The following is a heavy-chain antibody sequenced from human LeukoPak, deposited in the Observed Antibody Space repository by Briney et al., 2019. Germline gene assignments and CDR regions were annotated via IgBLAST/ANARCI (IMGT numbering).Heavy chain of an antibody. CDR3: ARDHCSGGSCYNWFDP. CDR2: IYYSGST. CDR1: GGSISSYY. Sequence: PSETLSLTCTVSGGSISSYYWNWIRQPPGKGLEWIGYIYYSGSTNYNPSLKSRVTISVDTSKNQFSLKLSSVTAADTAVYYCARDHCSGGSCYNWFDPWGQGTLVTVSS. D-gene: IGHD2-15*01. J-gene: IGHJ5*02. V-gene: IGHV4-59*12.